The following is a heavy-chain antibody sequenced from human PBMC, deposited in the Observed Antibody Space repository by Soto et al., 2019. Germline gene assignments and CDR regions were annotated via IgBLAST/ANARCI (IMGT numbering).Heavy chain of an antibody. CDR2: IRCDGGST. CDR3: ATANSGSSGYSYDFDI. Sequence: GGSLRLSCAASGFTFDNYSMRWVRQAPGKGLEWVALIRCDGGSTYYADSVKGRFTISRDNCKNSLYLQMNRLRTEDTALYYCATANSGSSGYSYDFDIWGQGTMVTVSS. CDR1: GFTFDNYS. V-gene: IGHV3-43*01. D-gene: IGHD3-22*01. J-gene: IGHJ3*02.